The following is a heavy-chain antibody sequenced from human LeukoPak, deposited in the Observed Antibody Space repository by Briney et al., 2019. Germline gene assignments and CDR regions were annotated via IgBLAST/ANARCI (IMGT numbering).Heavy chain of an antibody. D-gene: IGHD4-17*01. Sequence: AGGSLRLSCAASGFTFSSYAMHWVRQAPGKGLEWMAVISHDGSNTYYADSVKGRFAISRDNAKNSLYLQMNSLRAEDTAVYYCARGESWLYGDTGYWGQGTLVTVSS. J-gene: IGHJ4*02. CDR3: ARGESWLYGDTGY. V-gene: IGHV3-30*03. CDR2: ISHDGSNT. CDR1: GFTFSSYA.